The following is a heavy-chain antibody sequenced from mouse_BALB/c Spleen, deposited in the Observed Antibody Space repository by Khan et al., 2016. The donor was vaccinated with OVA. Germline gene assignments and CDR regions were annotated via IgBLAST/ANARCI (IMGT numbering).Heavy chain of an antibody. D-gene: IGHD2-14*01. J-gene: IGHJ3*01. CDR1: GYIFTTYT. Sequence: QVRLQQSGAELARPGASVKMSCKASGYIFTTYTMHWVKQRPGQGLEWIGYINPSTDYANYNQKFKDKASLTADKSSSTAYMKLSSLTSEDSAVYYCASYYRYPAWFAYWGQGTLVTVSA. V-gene: IGHV1-4*01. CDR2: INPSTDYA. CDR3: ASYYRYPAWFAY.